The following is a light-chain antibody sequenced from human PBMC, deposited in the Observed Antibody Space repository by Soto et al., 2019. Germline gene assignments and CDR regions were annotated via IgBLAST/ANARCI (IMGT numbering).Light chain of an antibody. CDR2: GNI. Sequence: QSVLTQPPSVSGAPGQRVTISCTGSSSNIGAGYDVHWYQQLPGTAPKLLIYGNINRPSGVPDRLTGSKSGTSASLAITGLQAEDEADYYCQSYDNNLSGWVFGGGTKVTVL. J-gene: IGLJ3*02. V-gene: IGLV1-40*01. CDR3: QSYDNNLSGWV. CDR1: SSNIGAGYD.